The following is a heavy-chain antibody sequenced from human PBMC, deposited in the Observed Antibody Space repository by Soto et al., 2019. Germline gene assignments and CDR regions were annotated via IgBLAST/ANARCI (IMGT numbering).Heavy chain of an antibody. CDR1: GESISSGGYY. CDR2: IYDSESA. V-gene: IGHV4-31*03. J-gene: IGHJ4*02. D-gene: IGHD6-6*01. Sequence: QVQLQESGPGLVKPSQTLSLTCSVSGESISSGGYYWSWIRHHPGKGLEWIGYIYDSESAYYNPSIKSRVTTSMDTSKNHFAMRLSSVTAADTAVYYCARASSSSSAADYWGQGTLATVSS. CDR3: ARASSSSSAADY.